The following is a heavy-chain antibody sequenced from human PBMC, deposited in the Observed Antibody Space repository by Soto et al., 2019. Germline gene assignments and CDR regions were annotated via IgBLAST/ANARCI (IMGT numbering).Heavy chain of an antibody. J-gene: IGHJ6*02. D-gene: IGHD2-2*01. CDR1: GGTFSSYA. Sequence: GASVKVSCKASGGTFSSYAISWVRPAPGQGLEWMGGIIPIFGTANYAQKFQGRVTITADEYTSTAYMELSSLRSEDTAVYYCAGSISCWYGGYYYYYGMDVWGQGTTVTVSS. CDR3: AGSISCWYGGYYYYYGMDV. V-gene: IGHV1-69*13. CDR2: IIPIFGTA.